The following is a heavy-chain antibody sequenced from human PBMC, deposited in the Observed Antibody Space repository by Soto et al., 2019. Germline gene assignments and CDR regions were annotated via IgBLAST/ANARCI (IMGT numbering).Heavy chain of an antibody. Sequence: EVQLVQSGAEVKKPGESLRISCKGSGYSFTSYWISWVRQMPGKGLEWMGRIDPSDSYTNYSPSFQGHVTISADKSISTAYLQGSSLKASDTAMYYCARPHKYDYYCSSGYYFHSYYGMDVWGRGTTVTVSS. CDR2: IDPSDSYT. J-gene: IGHJ6*02. CDR1: GYSFTSYW. CDR3: ARPHKYDYYCSSGYYFHSYYGMDV. D-gene: IGHD3-22*01. V-gene: IGHV5-10-1*03.